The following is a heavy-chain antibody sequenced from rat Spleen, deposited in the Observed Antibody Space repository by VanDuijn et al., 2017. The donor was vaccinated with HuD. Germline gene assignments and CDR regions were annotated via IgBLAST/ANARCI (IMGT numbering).Heavy chain of an antibody. CDR2: ISTGGGNT. CDR3: AVSGYGY. V-gene: IGHV5-25*01. Sequence: EVKLVESGGGLVQPGRSLKLSCAASGFKFNDYWMGWVRQAPTKGLEWVASISTGGGNTYYRDSVKGRFTISRDNAKNTLYLQMESLRSEDTATYYCAVSGYGYWGQGVMVTVSS. J-gene: IGHJ2*01. D-gene: IGHD4-3*01. CDR1: GFKFNDYW.